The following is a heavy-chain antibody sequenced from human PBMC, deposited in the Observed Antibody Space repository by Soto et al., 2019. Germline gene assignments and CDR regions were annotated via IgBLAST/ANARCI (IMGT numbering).Heavy chain of an antibody. CDR1: GGSLSSCY. Sequence: SLTCTVSGGSLSSCYWSWIRQPPGKGLEWIGYIYYIGSTNYNPSLKSRVTISVDTSKNQFSLKLSSVTAADTAVYYCVAGSGWYGAVGYWGQGTLFTVSS. CDR3: VAGSGWYGAVGY. CDR2: IYYIGST. V-gene: IGHV4-59*01. J-gene: IGHJ4*02. D-gene: IGHD6-19*01.